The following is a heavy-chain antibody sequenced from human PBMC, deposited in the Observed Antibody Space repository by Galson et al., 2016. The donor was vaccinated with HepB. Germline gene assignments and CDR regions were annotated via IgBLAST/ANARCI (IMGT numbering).Heavy chain of an antibody. D-gene: IGHD3-3*01. J-gene: IGHJ5*02. CDR3: AAIRSDYDFWSASRPRYNWFDP. CDR1: GASISSSNW. V-gene: IGHV4-4*02. CDR2: IYHTGST. Sequence: SETLSLTCAVSGASISSSNWWSWVRQPPGKGLEWIGEIYHTGSTNYNPSLKSRVTISVDKSKNHFSLKLSSVTAADTAVYYCAAIRSDYDFWSASRPRYNWFDPWGQGTLVTVSS.